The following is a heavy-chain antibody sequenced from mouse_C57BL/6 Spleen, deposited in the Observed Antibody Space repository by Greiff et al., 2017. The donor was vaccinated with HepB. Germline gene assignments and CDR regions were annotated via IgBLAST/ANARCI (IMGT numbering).Heavy chain of an antibody. CDR2: FYPGSGSI. CDR3: ARHEDRGFITTVAGYFDV. CDR1: GYTFTEYT. Sequence: QVQLQQSGAELVKPGASVKLSCKASGYTFTEYTIHWVKQRSGQGLEWIGWFYPGSGSIKYNEKFKDKATLTADKSSSTVYMELSRLTSDDSAVYFCARHEDRGFITTVAGYFDVWGTGTTVTVSS. D-gene: IGHD1-1*01. J-gene: IGHJ1*03. V-gene: IGHV1-62-2*01.